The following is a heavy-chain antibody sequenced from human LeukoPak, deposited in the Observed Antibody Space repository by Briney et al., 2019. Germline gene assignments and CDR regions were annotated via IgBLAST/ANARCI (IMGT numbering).Heavy chain of an antibody. CDR2: MNPNSGNT. D-gene: IGHD3-10*02. J-gene: IGHJ6*02. CDR1: GYTFTSYD. V-gene: IGHV1-8*01. CDR3: ARGPVEAVFGVSTED. Sequence: VASVKVSCKASGYTFTSYDINWVRQAPGQGLEWMGWMNPNSGNTGYAQKFQGRVSMTRDTSISTAYMELSSLRSEDTAVYYCARGPVEAVFGVSTEDWGQGTTVTVSS.